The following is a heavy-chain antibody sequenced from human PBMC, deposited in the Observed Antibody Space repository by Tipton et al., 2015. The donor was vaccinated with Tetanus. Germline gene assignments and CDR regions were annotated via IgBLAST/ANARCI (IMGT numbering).Heavy chain of an antibody. Sequence: LVKPSETLSLNCTVSVGAIIDSYWGWIRQSPGKGLEWIGYIYYSGSTNYSPSLKSRVTISIDTSKSQFSLKMTSVTAADTAVYYCARYHCTGTTCQHLDHWGQGTLVTVSS. CDR1: VGAIIDSY. V-gene: IGHV4-59*01. D-gene: IGHD2-8*02. J-gene: IGHJ4*01. CDR3: ARYHCTGTTCQHLDH. CDR2: IYYSGST.